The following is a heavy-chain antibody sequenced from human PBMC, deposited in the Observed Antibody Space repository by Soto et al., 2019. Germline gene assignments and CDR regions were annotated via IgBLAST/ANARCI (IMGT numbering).Heavy chain of an antibody. V-gene: IGHV1-69*02. J-gene: IGHJ4*02. CDR2: IIPILGIA. D-gene: IGHD2-15*01. CDR3: ALAEDIDY. Sequence: QVQLVQSGAEVKKPGSSVKVSCKASGGTFSSYTISWVRQAPGQGLEWMGRIIPILGIANYAQKFQGRVTITADKSTSTAYMELSRLRSEATAVYYCALAEDIDYWGQGTLVTVSS. CDR1: GGTFSSYT.